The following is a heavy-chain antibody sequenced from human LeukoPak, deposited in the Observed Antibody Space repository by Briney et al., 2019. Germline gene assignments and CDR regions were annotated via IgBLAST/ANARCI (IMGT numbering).Heavy chain of an antibody. J-gene: IGHJ5*02. CDR3: TRDRLYCGGDCLDP. Sequence: AGGSLRLSCAASGFTSSSYWMHWVRQAPGKGLVWASRINSDGSSTSYADSVKGRFTISRDNAKNTLYLQMNSLRAEDTAVYYCTRDRLYCGGDCLDPWGQGTLVTVSS. D-gene: IGHD2-21*02. CDR1: GFTSSSYW. V-gene: IGHV3-74*01. CDR2: INSDGSST.